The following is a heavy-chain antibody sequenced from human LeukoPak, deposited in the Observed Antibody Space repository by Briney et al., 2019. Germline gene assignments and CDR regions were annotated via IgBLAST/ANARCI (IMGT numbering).Heavy chain of an antibody. V-gene: IGHV1-2*02. CDR1: GYTFTGYY. J-gene: IGHJ4*02. CDR2: INPNSGGT. CDR3: ARDSDTYCGGDCYSFSWDY. D-gene: IGHD2-21*02. Sequence: ASVKVSCKASGYTFTGYYMHWVRQAPGQGLEWMGWINPNSGGTNYAQKFQGRVTMTRDTSISTAYMELSRLRSDDTAVYYCARDSDTYCGGDCYSFSWDYWGQGTLVTVSS.